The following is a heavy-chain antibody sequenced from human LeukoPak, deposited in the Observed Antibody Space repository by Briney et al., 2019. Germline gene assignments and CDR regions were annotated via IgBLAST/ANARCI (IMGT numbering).Heavy chain of an antibody. V-gene: IGHV5-51*01. D-gene: IGHD6-19*01. CDR1: GYSFTSYW. CDR3: ARRLSSEYYFDY. J-gene: IGHJ4*02. Sequence: GESLKISCKGSGYSFTSYWIGWVRQIPGKGLEWMGIIYPDDSDTTYRPSFQGQVTISADKSISTAYLQWSSLKASDTAMYYCARRLSSEYYFDYWGQGTLVTVSS. CDR2: IYPDDSDT.